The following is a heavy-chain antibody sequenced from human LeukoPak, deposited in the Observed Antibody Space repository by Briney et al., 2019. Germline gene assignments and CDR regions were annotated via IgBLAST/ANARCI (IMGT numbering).Heavy chain of an antibody. V-gene: IGHV3-74*01. CDR2: INRDGSSI. Sequence: GGSLRLSCAASGFTISSYWMQWVRQAPGKGLVWVSRINRDGSSITYADSVKGRFTISRDNAKNTLYLQMNSLRAEDTAVYYCEREEGLAVTGPCYVDNWGQGTLVTVSS. J-gene: IGHJ4*02. CDR1: GFTISSYW. CDR3: EREEGLAVTGPCYVDN. D-gene: IGHD6-19*01.